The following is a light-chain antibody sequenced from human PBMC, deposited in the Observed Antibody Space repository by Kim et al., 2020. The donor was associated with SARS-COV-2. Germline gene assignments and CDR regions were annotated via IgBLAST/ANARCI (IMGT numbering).Light chain of an antibody. CDR3: CSYAGSSTWV. Sequence: GQPLTISCTGTRCDVGRYNLVSWYQQHPGKAPKLMIYEGSKRPSGVSNRFSGSKAGNTASLTISGLQAEDEADYYCCSYAGSSTWVFGGGTQLTVL. V-gene: IGLV2-23*01. CDR2: EGS. J-gene: IGLJ3*02. CDR1: RCDVGRYNL.